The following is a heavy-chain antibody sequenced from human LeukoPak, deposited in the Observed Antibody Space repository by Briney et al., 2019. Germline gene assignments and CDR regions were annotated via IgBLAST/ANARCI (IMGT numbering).Heavy chain of an antibody. CDR2: INAGNGNT. Sequence: ASVKVSCKASGYTFTSYAMHWVRQAPGQRLEWAGWINAGNGNTKYSQKFQGRVTITRDTSASTAYMELSSLRSEDTAVYYCARDIGYKSSWRYYYYGMDVWGQGTTVTVSS. D-gene: IGHD6-13*01. CDR3: ARDIGYKSSWRYYYYGMDV. V-gene: IGHV1-3*01. CDR1: GYTFTSYA. J-gene: IGHJ6*02.